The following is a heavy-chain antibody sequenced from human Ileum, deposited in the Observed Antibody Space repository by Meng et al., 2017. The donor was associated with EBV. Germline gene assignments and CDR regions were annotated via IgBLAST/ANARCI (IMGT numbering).Heavy chain of an antibody. CDR3: ARPIAAAGWFDP. D-gene: IGHD6-13*01. V-gene: IGHV4-39*01. Sequence: QLQLQTSGQGLVNPRGTFSLPGTVSGGPINSSSYYGGWIRHPPGKGLEWIGSIYYSGRTYYNPSLKSRVTISVDTSKNQFSLKLSSVTAADTAVYYCARPIAAAGWFDPWGQGTLVTVSS. CDR2: IYYSGRT. CDR1: GGPINSSSYY. J-gene: IGHJ5*02.